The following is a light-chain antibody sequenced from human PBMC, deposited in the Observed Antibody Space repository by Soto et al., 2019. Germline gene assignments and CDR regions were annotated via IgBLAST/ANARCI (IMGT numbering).Light chain of an antibody. CDR1: QSVSSYY. V-gene: IGKV3-20*01. Sequence: EIVLTQSPGTLSLSPGERATLSCRASQSVSSYYLAWYQQKPGQAPRLLIYAASSRATGIPDRFSGSGSGTDFTLTISRLEPEDFAVYYCQQYGSSLTWTFGQGTKVDIK. CDR2: AAS. CDR3: QQYGSSLTWT. J-gene: IGKJ1*01.